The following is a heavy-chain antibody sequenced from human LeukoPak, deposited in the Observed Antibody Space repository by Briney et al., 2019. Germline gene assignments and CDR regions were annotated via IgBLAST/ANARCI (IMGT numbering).Heavy chain of an antibody. J-gene: IGHJ4*02. CDR3: ARDGEYGSFDY. D-gene: IGHD2/OR15-2a*01. Sequence: SETLSLTCTVSGGSISSGGYYWSWIRQPAGKGLEWIGRIYTSGSTNYNPSLKSRVTISVDTSKNQFSLKLSSVTAADTAVYYCARDGEYGSFDYWGQGTLVTVSS. CDR2: IYTSGST. V-gene: IGHV4-61*02. CDR1: GGSISSGGYY.